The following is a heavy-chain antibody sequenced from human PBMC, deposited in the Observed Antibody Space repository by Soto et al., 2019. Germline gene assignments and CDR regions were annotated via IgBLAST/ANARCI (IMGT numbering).Heavy chain of an antibody. CDR2: ISSSGST. CDR1: GDSIGGVGY. D-gene: IGHD2-21*02. V-gene: IGHV4-31*03. J-gene: IGHJ5*02. CDR3: ARSGVTGIVIPSHWFDP. Sequence: SETLSLTCTVSGDSIGGVGYWSWIRQFPGRGLERIGCISSSGSTYYNPALNNRISLSLDTSQNQFSLKLLSVTAADTAIYYCARSGVTGIVIPSHWFDPWGQGTRVTVSS.